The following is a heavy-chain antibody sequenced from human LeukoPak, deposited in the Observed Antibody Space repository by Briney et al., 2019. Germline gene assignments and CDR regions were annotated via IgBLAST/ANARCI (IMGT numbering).Heavy chain of an antibody. CDR2: ISGSTSVI. CDR1: GFTFRTHT. Sequence: GRSLRLSCAASGFTFRTHTVAWVRQAPGKWLECLSYISGSTSVIYYADSVKGRFTISRDNAKNSLYLQMNSLKAEDTAVYYCARGLYYMDVWGKGTTVTVSS. J-gene: IGHJ6*03. V-gene: IGHV3-48*01. CDR3: ARGLYYMDV.